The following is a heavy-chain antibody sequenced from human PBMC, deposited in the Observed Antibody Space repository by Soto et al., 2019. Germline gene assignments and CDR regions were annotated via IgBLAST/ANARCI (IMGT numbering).Heavy chain of an antibody. CDR2: IIPILGIA. V-gene: IGHV1-69*02. CDR3: ARLGYCSGGSCYSEWFDP. D-gene: IGHD2-15*01. CDR1: GGTFSSYT. Sequence: KVSCKASGGTFSSYTISWVRQAPGQGLEWMGRIIPILGIANYAQKFQGRVAITADKSTSTAYMELSSLRSEDTAVYYCARLGYCSGGSCYSEWFDPWGQGTLVTVSS. J-gene: IGHJ5*02.